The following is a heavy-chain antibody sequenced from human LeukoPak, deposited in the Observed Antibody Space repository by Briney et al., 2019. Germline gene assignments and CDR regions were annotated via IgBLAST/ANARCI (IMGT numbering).Heavy chain of an antibody. J-gene: IGHJ4*02. CDR2: INPNSGGT. CDR1: GYTFTGYS. V-gene: IGHV1-2*02. Sequence: ASVKVSCKASGYTFTGYSVHWVRQAPGQGLEWMGWINPNSGGTKYALKFQGRVTMTRDTSISTAYMELSRLTSDDTAVYYCARDLSIAAPGTNFDYWGQGTLVTVSS. D-gene: IGHD6-13*01. CDR3: ARDLSIAAPGTNFDY.